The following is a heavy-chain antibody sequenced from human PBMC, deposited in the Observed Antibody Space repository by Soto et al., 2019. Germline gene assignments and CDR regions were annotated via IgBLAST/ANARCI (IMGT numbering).Heavy chain of an antibody. CDR1: GGTFSSYA. J-gene: IGHJ5*02. D-gene: IGHD3-16*01. CDR3: AGGGVYGTGDWFAP. Sequence: QVQLVQSGAEVKKPGSSVKVSCKASGGTFSSYAISWVRQAPGQGLEWMGGIIPIFGTANYAQKFQGRVTITADESTSTAYGEVGTMRSEDSDVYYCAGGGVYGTGDWFAPGGQGTLVTVSS. CDR2: IIPIFGTA. V-gene: IGHV1-69*12.